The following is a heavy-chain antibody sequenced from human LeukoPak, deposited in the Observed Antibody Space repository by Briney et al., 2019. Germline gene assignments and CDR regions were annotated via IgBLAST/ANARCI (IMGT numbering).Heavy chain of an antibody. CDR3: ARVAVGAYNAFDV. Sequence: ASVKVSCKASGYTFTGYYMHWVRQAPGQGLEWMGWINPNSGGTNYAQKLQGRVTITTDTSTTTAYMELRSLRSDDTAVYYCARVAVGAYNAFDVWGRGTMVTVSS. D-gene: IGHD1-26*01. CDR1: GYTFTGYY. CDR2: INPNSGGT. J-gene: IGHJ3*01. V-gene: IGHV1-2*02.